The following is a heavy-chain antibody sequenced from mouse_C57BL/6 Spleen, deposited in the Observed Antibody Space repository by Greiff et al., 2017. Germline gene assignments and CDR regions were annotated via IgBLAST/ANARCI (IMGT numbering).Heavy chain of an antibody. J-gene: IGHJ3*01. Sequence: VKLMESGPELVKPGASVKISCKASGYAFSSSWMNWVKQRPGKGLEWIGRIYPGDGDTNYNGKFKGKATLTADKSSSTAYMQLSSLTSEDSAVYFCARSGDVYSLFAYWGQGTLVTVSA. D-gene: IGHD2-1*01. CDR2: IYPGDGDT. V-gene: IGHV1-82*01. CDR1: GYAFSSSW. CDR3: ARSGDVYSLFAY.